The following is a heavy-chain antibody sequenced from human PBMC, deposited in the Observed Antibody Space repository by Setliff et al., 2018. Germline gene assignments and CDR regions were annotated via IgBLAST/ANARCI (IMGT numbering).Heavy chain of an antibody. J-gene: IGHJ4*02. Sequence: GESLKISCKGSGYSLTNYWIGWVRQMPGKGLEWMGIIYPGDSDTRYSPSFEGQVTISGDKSTSTAYLQWSSLKASDTAIYYCSRPAYSSRWYEIKGFDYWGQGTLVTVSS. CDR3: SRPAYSSRWYEIKGFDY. CDR1: GYSLTNYW. V-gene: IGHV5-51*01. CDR2: IYPGDSDT. D-gene: IGHD6-13*01.